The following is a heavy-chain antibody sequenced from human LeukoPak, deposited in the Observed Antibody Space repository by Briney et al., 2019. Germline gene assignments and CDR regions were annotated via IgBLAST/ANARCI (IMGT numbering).Heavy chain of an antibody. CDR2: INHSGST. CDR3: ARGREFGYYGSGSYYNGPFDY. J-gene: IGHJ4*02. CDR1: GGSFSDYY. V-gene: IGHV4-34*01. Sequence: SETLSLTCAVYGGSFSDYYWSWIRQPPGKGLEWIGEINHSGSTNYNPSLKSRVTISVDTSKNQFSLKLSSVTAADTAVYYCARGREFGYYGSGSYYNGPFDYWGQGTLVTVSS. D-gene: IGHD3-10*01.